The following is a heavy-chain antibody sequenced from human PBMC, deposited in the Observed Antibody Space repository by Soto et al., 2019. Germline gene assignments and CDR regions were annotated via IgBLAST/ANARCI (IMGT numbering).Heavy chain of an antibody. D-gene: IGHD3-10*01. V-gene: IGHV3-7*01. CDR2: IKQDGSEK. CDR1: GFTFSSYW. CDR3: ARGLDYYGSGAPLV. J-gene: IGHJ6*02. Sequence: PVGSLRLSCAASGFTFSSYWMSWVRQAPGKGLEWVANIKQDGSEKYYVDSVKGRFTISRDNAKNSLYLQMNSLRAEDTAVYYCARGLDYYGSGAPLVWGQGTTVTVSS.